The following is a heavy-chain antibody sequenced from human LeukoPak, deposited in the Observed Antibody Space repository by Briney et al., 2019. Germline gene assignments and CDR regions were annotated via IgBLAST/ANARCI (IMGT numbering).Heavy chain of an antibody. CDR2: MNTNSGNT. Sequence: ASVKVSCKASGYTFTSYDINWVRHATGQGLEWMGWMNTNSGNTGYAQKFQGRVTMTRNTSISTAYMELSSLRSEDTAVYYCARSVSLFAIVGATADSWFDPWGQGTLVTVSS. CDR3: ARSVSLFAIVGATADSWFDP. D-gene: IGHD1-26*01. J-gene: IGHJ5*02. V-gene: IGHV1-8*01. CDR1: GYTFTSYD.